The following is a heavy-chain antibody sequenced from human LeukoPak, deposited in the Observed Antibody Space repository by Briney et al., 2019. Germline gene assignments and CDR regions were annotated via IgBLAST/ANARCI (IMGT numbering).Heavy chain of an antibody. CDR2: IIPIFGTA. J-gene: IGHJ4*02. V-gene: IGHV1-69*13. CDR3: ASSRRWLPEGYFDY. D-gene: IGHD5-24*01. Sequence: SVKVSCKASGYTFTSYYMHWVRQAPGQGLEWMGGIIPIFGTANYAQKFQGRVTITADESTSTAYMELSSLRSEDTAVYYCASSRRWLPEGYFDYWGQGTLVTVSS. CDR1: GYTFTSYY.